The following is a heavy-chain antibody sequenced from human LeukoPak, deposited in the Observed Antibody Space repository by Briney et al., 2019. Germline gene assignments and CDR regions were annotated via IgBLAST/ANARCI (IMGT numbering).Heavy chain of an antibody. J-gene: IGHJ4*02. CDR3: ARLRRNSDKSGFYYYYDY. Sequence: PGGSLRLSCAASGLTFSSFSFNWVRQGPGKGLEWVSSINTVAIYIYYADSVKGRFTISRDNAKNSLYLQMNSLRAEDTGVYYCARLRRNSDKSGFYYYYDYWGQGTLVTVS. CDR2: INTVAIYI. D-gene: IGHD3-22*01. CDR1: GLTFSSFS. V-gene: IGHV3-21*06.